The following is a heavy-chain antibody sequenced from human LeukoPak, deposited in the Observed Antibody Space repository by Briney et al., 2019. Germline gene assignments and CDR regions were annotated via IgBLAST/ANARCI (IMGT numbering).Heavy chain of an antibody. CDR2: ISSSSSTI. Sequence: GGSLRLSCAASGFTFSSYSMNWVRQAPGKGLEWVSYISSSSSTIYYADSVKGRFTISRDNAKSSLYLQMNSLRAEDTAVYYCARDSYGSDYWGQGTLVTVSS. D-gene: IGHD5-18*01. J-gene: IGHJ4*02. V-gene: IGHV3-48*01. CDR1: GFTFSSYS. CDR3: ARDSYGSDY.